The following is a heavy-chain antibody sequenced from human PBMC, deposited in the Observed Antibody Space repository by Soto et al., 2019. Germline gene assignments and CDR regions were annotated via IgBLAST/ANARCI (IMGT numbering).Heavy chain of an antibody. Sequence: PSESLSLTCTVSGGSSSSYYWSWIRQPPGKGLEWIGYIYYSGSTNYNPSLKSRVTISVDTSKNQFSLKLSSVTAADTAVYYCARAGLDTMVRGVPLDPWGQGTLVTVSS. CDR2: IYYSGST. CDR3: ARAGLDTMVRGVPLDP. D-gene: IGHD3-10*01. CDR1: GGSSSSYY. J-gene: IGHJ5*02. V-gene: IGHV4-59*01.